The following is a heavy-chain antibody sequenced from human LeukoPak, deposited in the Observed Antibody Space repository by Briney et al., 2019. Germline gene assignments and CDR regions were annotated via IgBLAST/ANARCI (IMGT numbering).Heavy chain of an antibody. CDR3: ARDPALEGTEDYRDFGGVESVDAFDV. CDR1: GYTFTGYY. J-gene: IGHJ3*01. Sequence: SVKVSCKASGYTFTGYYMHWVRQAPGQGLEWMGGIIPIFGTANYAQKFQGRVTITTDESTSTAYMELSSLRSEDTAVYYCARDPALEGTEDYRDFGGVESVDAFDVWGQGTMVTVFS. V-gene: IGHV1-69*05. CDR2: IIPIFGTA. D-gene: IGHD4-23*01.